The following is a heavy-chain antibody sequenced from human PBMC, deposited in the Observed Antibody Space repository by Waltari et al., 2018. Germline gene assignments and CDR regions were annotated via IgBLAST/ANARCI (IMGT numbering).Heavy chain of an antibody. D-gene: IGHD3-10*01. CDR2: IWYDGSNK. CDR1: GFTFSSYG. V-gene: IGHV3-33*01. Sequence: QVQLVESGGGVVQPGRSLRLSCAASGFTFSSYGMHWVRQAPGKGLEWVAVIWYDGSNKYYADSVKGRFTISRDNSKNTLYLQMNSLRAEDTAVYYCASCYGSGSYYNAFPFDYWGQGTLVTVSS. CDR3: ASCYGSGSYYNAFPFDY. J-gene: IGHJ4*02.